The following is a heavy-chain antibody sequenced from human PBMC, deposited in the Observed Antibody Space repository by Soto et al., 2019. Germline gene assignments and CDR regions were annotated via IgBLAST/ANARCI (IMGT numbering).Heavy chain of an antibody. Sequence: ASVKVSCKASGYTFTSYYMHWARQAPGQGLEWMGIINPSGGSTSYAQKFQGRVTMTRDTSTSTVYMELSSLRSEDTAVYYCARDLVVGATDYYYGMDVWGQGTTVTVSS. J-gene: IGHJ6*02. CDR3: ARDLVVGATDYYYGMDV. V-gene: IGHV1-46*01. CDR2: INPSGGST. D-gene: IGHD1-26*01. CDR1: GYTFTSYY.